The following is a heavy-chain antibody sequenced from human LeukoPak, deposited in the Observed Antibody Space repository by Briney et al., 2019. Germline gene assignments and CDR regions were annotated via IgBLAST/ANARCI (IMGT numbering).Heavy chain of an antibody. CDR3: AKDQSTSHFYYMDV. D-gene: IGHD2-2*01. J-gene: IGHJ6*03. CDR1: GFTFSDYG. Sequence: GRSLRLSCAASGFTFSDYGIHWVRQAPGKGLEWVAVIWYSGNNKYYADSVKGRFTISRDNSKNTLYLQMNSLRAEDTAVYYCAKDQSTSHFYYMDVWGKGTTVTVSS. V-gene: IGHV3-30*18. CDR2: IWYSGNNK.